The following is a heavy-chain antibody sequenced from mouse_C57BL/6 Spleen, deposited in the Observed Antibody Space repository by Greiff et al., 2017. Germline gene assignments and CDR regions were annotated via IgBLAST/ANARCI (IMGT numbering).Heavy chain of an antibody. V-gene: IGHV5-17*01. CDR3: ARPRYYGNYLDY. J-gene: IGHJ2*01. D-gene: IGHD2-1*01. CDR1: GFTFSDYG. CDR2: ISSGSSTI. Sequence: DVKLVESGGGLVKPGGSLKLSCAASGFTFSDYGMHWVRQAPEKGLEWVAYISSGSSTIYYADTVKGRFTISRDNAKNTLFLQMTSLRSEDTAMYYCARPRYYGNYLDYWGQGTTLTVSS.